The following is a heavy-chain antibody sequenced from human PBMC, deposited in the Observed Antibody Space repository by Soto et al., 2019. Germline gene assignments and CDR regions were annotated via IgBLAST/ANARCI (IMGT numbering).Heavy chain of an antibody. CDR2: INVGSGNK. D-gene: IGHD3-10*01. Sequence: ASVKVSCKASGYSLSTYAMHWVRQAPGQSLEWMGWINVGSGNKKYSPRFQDRVTISGDTSASTVFMELGSLRSEDTAVYYCAKAEGGRSWFGGWIYWGQGALVTVSS. J-gene: IGHJ4*02. V-gene: IGHV1-3*01. CDR1: GYSLSTYA. CDR3: AKAEGGRSWFGGWIY.